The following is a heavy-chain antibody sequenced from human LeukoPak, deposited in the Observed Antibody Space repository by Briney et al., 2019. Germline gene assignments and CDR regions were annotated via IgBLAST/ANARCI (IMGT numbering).Heavy chain of an antibody. D-gene: IGHD1-26*01. J-gene: IGHJ4*02. CDR2: IRFDGRNK. CDR1: GYSFSSYS. Sequence: GGSLRLSCAAFGYSFSSYSMHWVRESPDKGLEWVAFIRFDGRNKYYSDSLKGRFSISRDNSKNTVYLQMNDLRTEDTAIYYCGKDRGSGSSGGEYWGQGTLVTVSS. V-gene: IGHV3-30*02. CDR3: GKDRGSGSSGGEY.